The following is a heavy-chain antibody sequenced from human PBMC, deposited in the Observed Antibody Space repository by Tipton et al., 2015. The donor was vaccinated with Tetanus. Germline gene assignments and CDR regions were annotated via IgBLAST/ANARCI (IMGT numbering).Heavy chain of an antibody. Sequence: SLRLSCTASGFTFSSYSMNWVRQAPGKGLEWVSYISASGSIIFYADSVRGRFTVSRDNAKDSLYLQMNSLRDEDTAVYYCARGSRVLGPWFYWGQGTLVTVSS. V-gene: IGHV3-48*02. CDR2: ISASGSII. CDR3: ARGSRVLGPWFY. D-gene: IGHD3-16*01. J-gene: IGHJ4*02. CDR1: GFTFSSYS.